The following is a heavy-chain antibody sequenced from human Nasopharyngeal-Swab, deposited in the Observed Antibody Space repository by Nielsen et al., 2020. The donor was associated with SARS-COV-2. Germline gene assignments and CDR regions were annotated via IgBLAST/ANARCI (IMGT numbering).Heavy chain of an antibody. CDR3: AKDISQYYDIFPVQGAFDY. J-gene: IGHJ4*02. D-gene: IGHD3-9*01. CDR2: ISGDGGST. V-gene: IGHV3-43*02. CDR1: GFTFDDYA. Sequence: GESLKISCAASGFTFDDYAMHWVRQAPGKGLEWVSLISGDGGSTYYADSVKGRFTISRDNSKNSLYLQMNSLRTEDTALYYCAKDISQYYDIFPVQGAFDYWGQGTLVTV.